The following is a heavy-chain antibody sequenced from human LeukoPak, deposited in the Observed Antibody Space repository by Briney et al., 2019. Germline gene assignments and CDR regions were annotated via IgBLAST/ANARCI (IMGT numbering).Heavy chain of an antibody. CDR1: GFTFTIYA. D-gene: IGHD3-10*02. J-gene: IGHJ6*04. CDR3: AELGITMIGGV. CDR2: ISGNGDST. Sequence: GSLRLSCAASGFTFTIYAMSWVRQAPGKGLEWVSTISGNGDSTYYADSVKGRFTISRDNAKNSLYLQMNSLRAEDTAVYYCAELGITMIGGVWGKGTTVTISS. V-gene: IGHV3-23*01.